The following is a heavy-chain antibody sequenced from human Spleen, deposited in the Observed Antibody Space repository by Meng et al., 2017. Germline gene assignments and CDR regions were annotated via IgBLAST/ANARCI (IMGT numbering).Heavy chain of an antibody. J-gene: IGHJ4*02. CDR2: IRSKAYGGTT. D-gene: IGHD5-18*01. CDR1: GFTFGDYA. V-gene: IGHV3-49*03. Sequence: GESLKISCTASGFTFGDYAMSWFRQAPGKGLEWVGFIRSKAYGGTTEYAASVKGRFTISRDDSKSIAYLQMNSLKTEDTAVYYCTREDLTWIHLWLGGPFDYWGQGTLVTVSS. CDR3: TREDLTWIHLWLGGPFDY.